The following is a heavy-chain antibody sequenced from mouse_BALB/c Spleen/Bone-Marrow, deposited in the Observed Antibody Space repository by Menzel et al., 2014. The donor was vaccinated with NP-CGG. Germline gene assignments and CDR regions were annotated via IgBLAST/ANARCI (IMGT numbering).Heavy chain of an antibody. Sequence: EVKLVESGGGLVQPGGSLKLSCVASGFTFSSYGMSWVRQTPDKRLEWVATINNNGGSTYYPDSVKGHFTISRDNAKNALSLQMSSLKSEDTAMYCCARVYGWYFDVWGAGTTVTVSS. V-gene: IGHV5-6-3*01. D-gene: IGHD1-1*01. CDR2: INNNGGST. J-gene: IGHJ1*01. CDR1: GFTFSSYG. CDR3: ARVYGWYFDV.